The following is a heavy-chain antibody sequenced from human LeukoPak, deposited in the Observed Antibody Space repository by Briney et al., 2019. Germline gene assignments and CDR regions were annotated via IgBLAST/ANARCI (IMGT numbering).Heavy chain of an antibody. V-gene: IGHV4-39*01. J-gene: IGHJ4*02. D-gene: IGHD2-2*01. Sequence: SETLSLTCTVSGGSISSSSYYWGWIRQPPGKGLEWIGSIYYSGSTYYNPSLKSRVTISVDTSKNQFSLKLSSVTAADTAVYYCASGPTAWDIVVVPAATFHVYWGQGTLVTVSS. CDR1: GGSISSSSYY. CDR3: ASGPTAWDIVVVPAATFHVY. CDR2: IYYSGST.